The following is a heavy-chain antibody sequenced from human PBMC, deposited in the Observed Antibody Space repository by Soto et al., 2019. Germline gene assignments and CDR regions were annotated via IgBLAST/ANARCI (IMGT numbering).Heavy chain of an antibody. CDR2: ISHDGYNK. Sequence: QVQLVESGGGVVQPGRSQRLSCAASGFTFSNYAMHWVRQAPGKGLEWVAVISHDGYNKYYADSVKGRFTISRDSSKNTLYLQMNTLRVEDTAVDSCARDSGSSWYFCMDVWGQGTTVTVSS. CDR3: ARDSGSSWYFCMDV. J-gene: IGHJ6*02. V-gene: IGHV3-30-3*01. CDR1: GFTFSNYA. D-gene: IGHD6-13*01.